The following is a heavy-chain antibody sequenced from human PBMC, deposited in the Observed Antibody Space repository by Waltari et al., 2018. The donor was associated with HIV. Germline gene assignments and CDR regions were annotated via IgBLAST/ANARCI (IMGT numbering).Heavy chain of an antibody. Sequence: QVQLVQSGAEVKKPGASVKVSCKASGYTFTSYYMHWVRQAPGQGLEWMGISNPSGGSTSYAQECQGRVTMTRDTSTSTVYMELSSLRSEDTAVYYCARGGYYGVWFDPWGQGTLVTVSS. D-gene: IGHD3-22*01. V-gene: IGHV1-46*03. CDR3: ARGGYYGVWFDP. J-gene: IGHJ5*02. CDR2: SNPSGGST. CDR1: GYTFTSYY.